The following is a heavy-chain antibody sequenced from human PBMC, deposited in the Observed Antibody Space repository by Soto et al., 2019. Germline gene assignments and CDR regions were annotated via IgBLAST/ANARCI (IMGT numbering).Heavy chain of an antibody. J-gene: IGHJ2*01. D-gene: IGHD5-12*01. CDR2: IYYSGST. Sequence: QLQLQESGPGLVKPSETLSLTCTVSGGSISSSSYYWGWIRQPPGKGLEWIGSIYYSGSTYYNPSLKSRVTISLDTSKTQFSLKLSSVTAADTAVYYCARHVATVTIDWYFDLWGRGTLVTVSS. CDR1: GGSISSSSYY. CDR3: ARHVATVTIDWYFDL. V-gene: IGHV4-39*01.